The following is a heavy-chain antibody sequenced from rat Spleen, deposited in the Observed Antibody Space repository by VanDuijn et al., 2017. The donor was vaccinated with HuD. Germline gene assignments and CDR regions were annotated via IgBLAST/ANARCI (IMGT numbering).Heavy chain of an antibody. CDR2: INTGGTNT. Sequence: EVQLVESGGGLVQPGRSLKLSCVVSGFTFSNYFMAWVRQAPTKGLEWVASINTGGTNTYYRDSVKGRFTISRDNTKSTLYLQMDSLRSEDTATYYCAGYNSFAYWGQGTLVTVSS. J-gene: IGHJ3*01. CDR3: AGYNSFAY. CDR1: GFTFSNYF. V-gene: IGHV5-25*01.